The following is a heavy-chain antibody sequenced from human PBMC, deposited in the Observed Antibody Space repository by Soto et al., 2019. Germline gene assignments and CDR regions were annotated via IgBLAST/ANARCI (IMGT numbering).Heavy chain of an antibody. V-gene: IGHV3-48*03. J-gene: IGHJ6*02. CDR2: ISSSGSTI. D-gene: IGHD6-6*01. CDR3: ARTLAARTHGMDV. Sequence: PGGSLRLSCAASGFTFSSYEMNWVRQAPGKGLEWVSYISSSGSTIYYADSVKGRFTISRDNAKNSLYLQMNSLRAEDTAVYYCARTLAARTHGMDVWGQGTTVTVSS. CDR1: GFTFSSYE.